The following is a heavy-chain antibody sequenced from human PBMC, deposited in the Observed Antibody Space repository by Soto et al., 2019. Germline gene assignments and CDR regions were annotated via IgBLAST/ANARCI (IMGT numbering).Heavy chain of an antibody. CDR1: GGSFSGYY. CDR3: ASQKWNDEWFDP. J-gene: IGHJ5*02. V-gene: IGHV4-34*01. D-gene: IGHD1-1*01. CDR2: INHSGST. Sequence: SETLSLTCAVYGGSFSGYYWSWIRQPPGKGLEWIGEINHSGSTNYNPSLKSRVTISVDTSKNQFSLKLSSVTAADTAVYYCASQKWNDEWFDPWGQGALVTVSS.